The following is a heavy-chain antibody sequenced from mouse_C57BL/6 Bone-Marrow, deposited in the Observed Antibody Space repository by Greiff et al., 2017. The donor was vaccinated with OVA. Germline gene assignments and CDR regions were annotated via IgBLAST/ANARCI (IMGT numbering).Heavy chain of an antibody. CDR2: IDPENGDT. V-gene: IGHV14-4*01. J-gene: IGHJ2*01. Sequence: EVQLVESGAELVRPGASVKLSCTASGFNIKDDYMHWVKQRPEQGLEWIGWIDPENGDTEYASKFQGKATITADTSSNTAYLQLSSLTSEDTAVYYCTANWYYFDYWGQGTTLTVSS. CDR3: TANWYYFDY. D-gene: IGHD4-1*02. CDR1: GFNIKDDY.